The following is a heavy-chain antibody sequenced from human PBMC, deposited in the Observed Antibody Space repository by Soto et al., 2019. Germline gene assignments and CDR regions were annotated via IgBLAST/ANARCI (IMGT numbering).Heavy chain of an antibody. CDR3: AQYRSLIMEDAQVWDFDY. V-gene: IGHV2-5*02. CDR2: IYWDDDE. Sequence: QITLKEAGPTPVKPTQTLTLTCSFTGSSLNTDGEGVGWVRQLPGEALEWLAVIYWDDDERYNPCLKTRLTITLDPSKHQVVHIMTMMDPVDPATYVSAQYRSLIMEDAQVWDFDYWGQGTLVTVSS. CDR1: GSSLNTDGEG. D-gene: IGHD2-8*01. J-gene: IGHJ4*02.